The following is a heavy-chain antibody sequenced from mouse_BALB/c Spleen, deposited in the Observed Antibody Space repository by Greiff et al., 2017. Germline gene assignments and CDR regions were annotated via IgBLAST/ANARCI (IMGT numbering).Heavy chain of an antibody. CDR1: GFNIKDTY. CDR3: ARGDDYDVAY. D-gene: IGHD2-4*01. J-gene: IGHJ3*01. V-gene: IGHV14-3*02. CDR2: IDPANGNT. Sequence: EVKVVESGAELVKPGASVKLSCTASGFNIKDTYMHWVKQRPEQGLEWIGRIDPANGNTKYDPKFQGKATITADTSSNTAYLQLSSLTSEDTAVYYCARGDDYDVAYWGQGTLVTVSA.